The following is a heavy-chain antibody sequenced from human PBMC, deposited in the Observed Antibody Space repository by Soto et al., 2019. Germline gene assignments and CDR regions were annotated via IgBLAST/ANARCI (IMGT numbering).Heavy chain of an antibody. Sequence: ASVKVSCKASGGTFSSYTISWVRQAPGQGLEWMGRIIPILGIANYAQKFQGRVTITADKSTSTAYMELSSLRSEDTAVYYCASSLYDCSGGSCVDYYYYYMDVWGKGTTVTVSS. CDR1: GGTFSSYT. D-gene: IGHD2-15*01. J-gene: IGHJ6*03. CDR2: IIPILGIA. V-gene: IGHV1-69*02. CDR3: ASSLYDCSGGSCVDYYYYYMDV.